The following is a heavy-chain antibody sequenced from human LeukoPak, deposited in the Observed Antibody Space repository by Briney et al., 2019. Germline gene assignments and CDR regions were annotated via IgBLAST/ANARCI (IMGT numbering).Heavy chain of an antibody. CDR2: LSGSGGST. D-gene: IGHD2-2*01. J-gene: IGHJ4*02. CDR1: GFTFSNYA. Sequence: GGSLRLSCAASGFTFSNYAMSWVRQAPGKGLEWVSALSGSGGSTYYADSVKGRFTISRDNSKNTLYLQMNSLRAEDTAVYYCARDRGYCRGTTCYAYYFDSWGQGTLVTVSS. V-gene: IGHV3-23*01. CDR3: ARDRGYCRGTTCYAYYFDS.